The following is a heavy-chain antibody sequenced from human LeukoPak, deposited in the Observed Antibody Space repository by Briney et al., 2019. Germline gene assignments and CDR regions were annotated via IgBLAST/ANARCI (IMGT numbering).Heavy chain of an antibody. CDR1: GGSFSSYY. J-gene: IGHJ6*03. CDR3: ATANRYSLYMDV. CDR2: IYISGST. D-gene: IGHD1-14*01. Sequence: PSETLSLTCTVSGGSFSSYYWSWIRQPAGKGLECIGRIYISGSTSYNPSLKSRVTMSVDTPKNQFSLRLSSVTAADTAVYYCATANRYSLYMDVWGKGTTVTVSS. V-gene: IGHV4-4*07.